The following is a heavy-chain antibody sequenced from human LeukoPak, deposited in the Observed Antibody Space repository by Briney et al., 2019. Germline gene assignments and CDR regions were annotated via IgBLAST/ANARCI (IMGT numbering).Heavy chain of an antibody. CDR2: ISSSSSTK. Sequence: PGGSLRLSCAASGFTFSSYSMNWVRQAPGKGLEWVSYISSSSSTKYYADSVKGRFTISRDNAKNSLYLQMNSLRAEDTAVYYCARAGDYGDSTDPLDVWGQGTTVTVSS. V-gene: IGHV3-48*04. CDR1: GFTFSSYS. J-gene: IGHJ6*02. CDR3: ARAGDYGDSTDPLDV. D-gene: IGHD4-17*01.